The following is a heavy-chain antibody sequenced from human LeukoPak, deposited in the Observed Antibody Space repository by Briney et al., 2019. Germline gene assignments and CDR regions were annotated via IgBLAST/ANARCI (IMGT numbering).Heavy chain of an antibody. J-gene: IGHJ4*02. CDR2: ICYSGST. V-gene: IGHV4-39*07. D-gene: IGHD1-1*01. Sequence: SETLSLTCTVSGGSISSSSYYWGWIRQPPGKGLEWIGSICYSGSTYYNPSLKSRVTISVDTSKNQFSLKLSSVTAADTAVYYCARVSYNWYYFDYWGQGTLVTVSS. CDR1: GGSISSSSYY. CDR3: ARVSYNWYYFDY.